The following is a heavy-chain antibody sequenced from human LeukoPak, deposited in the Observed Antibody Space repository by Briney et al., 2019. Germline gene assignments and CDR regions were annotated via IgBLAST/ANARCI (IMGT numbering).Heavy chain of an antibody. CDR1: GYTFTGYY. V-gene: IGHV1-2*02. Sequence: ASVKVSCKASGYTFTGYYMHWVRQAPGQGLEWMGWINPNSGGTNYAQKFQGRVTMTRDTSISTAYMELSRLRSDDTAVYYCARDISGYEGYYYYYMDVWGKGTTVTVSS. CDR2: INPNSGGT. CDR3: ARDISGYEGYYYYYMDV. D-gene: IGHD5-12*01. J-gene: IGHJ6*03.